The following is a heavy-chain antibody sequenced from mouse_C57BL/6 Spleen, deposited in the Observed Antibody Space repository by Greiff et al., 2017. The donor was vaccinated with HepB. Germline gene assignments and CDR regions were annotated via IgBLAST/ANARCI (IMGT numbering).Heavy chain of an antibody. CDR2: ISSGSSTI. CDR3: AREGYYALFAY. Sequence: EVKLMESGGGLVKPGGSLKLSCAASGFTFSDYGMHWVRQAPEKGLEWVAYISSGSSTIYYADTVKGRFTISRDNAKNTLFLQMTSLRSEDTAMYYCAREGYYALFAYWGQGTLVTVSA. J-gene: IGHJ3*01. CDR1: GFTFSDYG. V-gene: IGHV5-17*01. D-gene: IGHD2-3*01.